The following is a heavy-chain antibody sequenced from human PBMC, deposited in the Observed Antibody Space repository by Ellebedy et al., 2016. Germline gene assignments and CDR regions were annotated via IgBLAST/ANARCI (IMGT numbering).Heavy chain of an antibody. J-gene: IGHJ3*02. V-gene: IGHV3-20*01. CDR3: ARGFRYYYDSSGYPWAFDI. D-gene: IGHD3-22*01. CDR1: GFTFDDYG. Sequence: GGSLRLXXAASGFTFDDYGMSWVRQAPGKGLEWVSGINWNGGSTGYADSVKGRFTISRDNAKNSLYLQMNSLRAEDTALYHCARGFRYYYDSSGYPWAFDIWGQGTMVTVSS. CDR2: INWNGGST.